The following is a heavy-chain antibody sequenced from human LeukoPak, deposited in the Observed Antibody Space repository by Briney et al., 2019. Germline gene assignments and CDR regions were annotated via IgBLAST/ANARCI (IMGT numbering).Heavy chain of an antibody. J-gene: IGHJ3*02. CDR3: ARDSGDDDFAI. CDR1: GFTFSSYS. Sequence: GGSLRLSCAASGFTFSSYSMNWVRQAPGKGLEWVSSISSSSSYIYYADSVKGRFTISRDNAKNSLYLQMNSLRAEDTAVYYCARDSGDDDFAIWGQGTMVTVSS. V-gene: IGHV3-21*01. D-gene: IGHD1-26*01. CDR2: ISSSSSYI.